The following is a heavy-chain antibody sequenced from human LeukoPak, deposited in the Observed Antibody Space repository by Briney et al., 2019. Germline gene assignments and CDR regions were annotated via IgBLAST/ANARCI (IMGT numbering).Heavy chain of an antibody. D-gene: IGHD2-21*02. CDR1: GYTFTSYA. CDR2: INTNTGNP. J-gene: IGHJ3*02. V-gene: IGHV7-4-1*02. Sequence: GASVKVSCKASGYTFTSYAMNWVRQAPGQGLEWMGWINTNTGNPTYAQGFTGRFVFSLDTSVSTAYLQISSLKAEDTAVYYCARDFTYCGGDCYGDDAFDIWGQGTMVTVSS. CDR3: ARDFTYCGGDCYGDDAFDI.